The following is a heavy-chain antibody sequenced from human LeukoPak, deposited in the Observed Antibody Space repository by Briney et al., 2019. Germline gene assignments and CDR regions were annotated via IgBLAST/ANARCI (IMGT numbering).Heavy chain of an antibody. CDR1: GGSINNYF. V-gene: IGHV4-59*01. J-gene: IGHJ3*01. Sequence: SETLSLTCTVSGGSINNYFWSWIRQSPGKGLEWIGYIYYHGNTNYNPSLKSRVIISLDTPRTQFSLQLNSVTAADTAVYYCARGRNVWGGYRDDAFDVWGQGTRVTVSS. CDR2: IYYHGNT. CDR3: ARGRNVWGGYRDDAFDV. D-gene: IGHD3-16*02.